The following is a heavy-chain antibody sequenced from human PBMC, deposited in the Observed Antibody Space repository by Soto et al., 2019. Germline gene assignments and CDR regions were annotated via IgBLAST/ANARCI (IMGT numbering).Heavy chain of an antibody. J-gene: IGHJ4*02. CDR2: IYYSGNT. D-gene: IGHD2-15*01. CDR3: ARHGTVVAALPDY. Sequence: PSETLSLTCTVSGGSISSYYWSWIRQPPGKGLEWIGYIYYSGNTNYNPSLKSRVTISVDTSKNQFSLKLSSVTAADTAVYYCARHGTVVAALPDYWGQGTLVTVSS. V-gene: IGHV4-59*08. CDR1: GGSISSYY.